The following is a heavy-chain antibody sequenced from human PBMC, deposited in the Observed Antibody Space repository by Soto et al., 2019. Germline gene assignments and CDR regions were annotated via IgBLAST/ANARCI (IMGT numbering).Heavy chain of an antibody. D-gene: IGHD2-2*01. CDR3: AKGVSDCSSTSCYADDY. CDR1: GFTFSNYG. J-gene: IGHJ4*02. CDR2: ISGGGGDT. V-gene: IGHV3-23*01. Sequence: EVQLLESGGGLVQPGGSLRLSCAASGFTFSNYGMNWVRQAPGKGLEWVSGISGGGGDTYADSVKGRFTISRDNSKNTLYLQMNSLRVEDTAVYYCAKGVSDCSSTSCYADDYWGQGTLVTVSS.